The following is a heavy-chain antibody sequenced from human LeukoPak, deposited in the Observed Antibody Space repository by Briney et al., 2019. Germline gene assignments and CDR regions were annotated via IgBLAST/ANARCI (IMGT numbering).Heavy chain of an antibody. CDR3: AYGKYYFDY. CDR1: GYRFTSNW. Sequence: GESLKISCKGSGYRFTSNWIAWVRQMPGKGLEWMGIIYPGDSDTRYSPSFQGQVTISADKSISTAYLQWSSLRASDTAIYFCAYGKYYFDYWDQGTLVTVSS. V-gene: IGHV5-51*01. D-gene: IGHD3-16*01. J-gene: IGHJ4*02. CDR2: IYPGDSDT.